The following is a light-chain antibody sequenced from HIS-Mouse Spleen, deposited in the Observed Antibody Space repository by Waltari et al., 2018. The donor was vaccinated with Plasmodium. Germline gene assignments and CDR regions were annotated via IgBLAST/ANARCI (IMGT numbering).Light chain of an antibody. Sequence: DIVMTQSPDSLAVSLGERATINCQSSQSVLYSSNNKNYLAWHQQKPGQPPKLLIYWASTRESGVPDLFSGSGSGTDFTLTISSLQAEDVAVYYCQQYYSTPPYTFGQGTKLEIK. CDR2: WAS. V-gene: IGKV4-1*01. CDR3: QQYYSTPPYT. CDR1: QSVLYSSNNKNY. J-gene: IGKJ2*01.